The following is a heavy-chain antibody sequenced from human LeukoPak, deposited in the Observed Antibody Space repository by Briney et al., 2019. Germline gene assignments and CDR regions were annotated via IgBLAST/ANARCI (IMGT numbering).Heavy chain of an antibody. D-gene: IGHD6-6*01. CDR3: ARGKYTSFDN. Sequence: SQTLSLTCAISGDSIFTNNVAWNWIRQSPSRGLEWLGRTYYRSKWSFDYAVSVKSRITINADASKNQFSLQLSSVTPEDTAVYYCARGKYTSFDNWGQGTLVTVSS. V-gene: IGHV6-1*01. J-gene: IGHJ4*02. CDR1: GDSIFTNNVA. CDR2: TYYRSKWSF.